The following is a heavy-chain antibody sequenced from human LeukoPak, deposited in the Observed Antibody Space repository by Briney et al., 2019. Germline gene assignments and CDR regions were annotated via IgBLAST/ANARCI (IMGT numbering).Heavy chain of an antibody. D-gene: IGHD2-8*01. Sequence: SQTLSLTCTVSGGSVSSGAYYWSWIRQHPGKGLEWIGYIYYSGRTYYNPSLKSRVTISIDTSKNQFSLKLSSVTAADTAVYYCASGDGVQTLNFDSWGQGTLVTVSS. V-gene: IGHV4-31*03. CDR2: IYYSGRT. CDR1: GGSVSSGAYY. CDR3: ASGDGVQTLNFDS. J-gene: IGHJ4*02.